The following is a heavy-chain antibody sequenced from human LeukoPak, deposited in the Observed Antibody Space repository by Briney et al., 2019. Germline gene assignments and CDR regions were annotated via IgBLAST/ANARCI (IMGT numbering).Heavy chain of an antibody. CDR2: ITGCGGST. J-gene: IGHJ4*02. CDR1: RFTFSNYA. V-gene: IGHV3-23*01. CDR3: AKARESRVGYFDY. D-gene: IGHD1-26*01. Sequence: QTGGSLRLSCAASRFTFSNYAMNWVRQAPGKGLEWVSAITGCGGSTYHADSVKGRFTISRDNSKSTLYLQMSSLRAEDTAVYYCAKARESRVGYFDYWGQGTLVTVSS.